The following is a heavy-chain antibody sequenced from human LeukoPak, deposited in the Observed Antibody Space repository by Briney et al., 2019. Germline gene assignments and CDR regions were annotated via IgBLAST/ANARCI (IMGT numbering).Heavy chain of an antibody. V-gene: IGHV4-31*03. J-gene: IGHJ4*02. CDR3: ARGPFYYGSGSYENYFDY. CDR2: IYYSGST. Sequence: SSETLSLTCTVSGGSISSGGYYWSWIRQHPGKGLEWIGYIYYSGSTYYNPSLKSRVTISVDTSKNQFSLKLSSVTAADTAVYYCARGPFYYGSGSYENYFDYWGQGTLVTVSS. CDR1: GGSISSGGYY. D-gene: IGHD3-10*01.